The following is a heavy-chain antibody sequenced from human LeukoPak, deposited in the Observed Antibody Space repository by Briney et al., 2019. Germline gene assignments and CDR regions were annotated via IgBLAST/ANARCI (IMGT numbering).Heavy chain of an antibody. CDR1: GGSIISSYY. CDR2: IYYSGSS. V-gene: IGHV4-59*01. J-gene: IGHJ4*02. CDR3: AGGTIFGVVVGY. Sequence: PSETLSLTCTVSGGSIISSYYWTWIRQPPGRGLEWIGYIYYSGSSNYNPSLKSRVTISLDTSKNQFSLKLSSANAADRAVYYCAGGTIFGVVVGYWGQGTLVTVSS. D-gene: IGHD3-3*01.